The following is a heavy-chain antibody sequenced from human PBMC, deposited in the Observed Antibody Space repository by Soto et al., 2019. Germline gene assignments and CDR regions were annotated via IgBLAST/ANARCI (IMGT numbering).Heavy chain of an antibody. CDR3: ARDSYYYGSGRRTSYMDV. J-gene: IGHJ6*03. Sequence: SETLSLTCVFYGGSFSGYYWSLIRQPPGKGLEWIGEINHSGSTNYNPSLKSRVTISVDTSKNQFSLKLSSVTAADTAVYYCARDSYYYGSGRRTSYMDVWGKGTTVTVSS. V-gene: IGHV4-34*01. D-gene: IGHD3-10*01. CDR1: GGSFSGYY. CDR2: INHSGST.